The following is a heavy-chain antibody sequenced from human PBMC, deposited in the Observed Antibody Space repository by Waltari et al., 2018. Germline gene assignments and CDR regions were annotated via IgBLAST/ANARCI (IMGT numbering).Heavy chain of an antibody. Sequence: QVQLVESGGGVVQPGRSLRLSCAASEFTFSSYAMHWVRQAPGKGLEWVAVISYNGRNTYYVDSVKGRFTISRDNSKKMLYLQMNSRRAEDTAVYYCARDYCDRTNCHGMDVWGQGTTVTVSS. D-gene: IGHD3-22*01. CDR3: ARDYCDRTNCHGMDV. CDR1: EFTFSSYA. CDR2: ISYNGRNT. V-gene: IGHV3-30*04. J-gene: IGHJ6*02.